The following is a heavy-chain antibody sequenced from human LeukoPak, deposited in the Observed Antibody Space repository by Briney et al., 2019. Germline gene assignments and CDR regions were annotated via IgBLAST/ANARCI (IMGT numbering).Heavy chain of an antibody. CDR3: ARLGGFSSSWSRYYYGMDV. D-gene: IGHD6-13*01. V-gene: IGHV4-34*01. Sequence: SETLSLTCAVYGGSFSGYYWSWIRQPPGKGLEWIGEINHSGSTNYNPSLKSRVTISVDTSKNQFSLKLSSVTAADTAVYYCARLGGFSSSWSRYYYGMDVWGQGTTVTVSS. CDR1: GGSFSGYY. J-gene: IGHJ6*02. CDR2: INHSGST.